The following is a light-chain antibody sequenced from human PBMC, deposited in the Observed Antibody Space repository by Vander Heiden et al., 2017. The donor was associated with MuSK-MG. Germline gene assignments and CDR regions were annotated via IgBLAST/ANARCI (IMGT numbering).Light chain of an antibody. CDR1: SRHVGNYNF. CDR3: RSYGGSNNVD. V-gene: IGLV2-8*01. CDR2: EVT. J-gene: IGLJ1*01. Sequence: HPPSASGSLGQSVTISCTGTSRHVGNYNFVSWYQQHPGKAPKLIIYEVTKRPSGVPDRFSGSKSGNTASLTVSGLQAEDEADYYCRSYGGSNNVDFGPGAKVTRP.